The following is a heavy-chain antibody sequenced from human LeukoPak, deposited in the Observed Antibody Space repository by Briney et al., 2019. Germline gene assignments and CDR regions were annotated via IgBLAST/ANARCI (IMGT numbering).Heavy chain of an antibody. D-gene: IGHD4-11*01. CDR3: ARSTVGIEFDY. J-gene: IGHJ4*02. CDR2: ISAYNDNA. V-gene: IGHV1-18*01. CDR1: GYSFTNYG. Sequence: GASVKVSCKASGYSFTNYGISWVRQAPGQGLEWMGWISAYNDNAHYAQGLEGRVTMTSEKSTRTAYMELRSLRSDDTAVYYCARSTVGIEFDYWGQGSLVTVSS.